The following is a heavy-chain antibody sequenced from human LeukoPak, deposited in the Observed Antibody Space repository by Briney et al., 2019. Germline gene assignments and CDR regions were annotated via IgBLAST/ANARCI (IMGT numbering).Heavy chain of an antibody. Sequence: GGSLRLSCAASGFTFSSYAMSWVRQAPGRGLEWVPAISGSGGSTYYADSVKGRFTISRDNSKNTLYLQMNSLRAEDTAVYYCAKEILTAAIWGINYFDYWGQGTLVTVSS. CDR2: ISGSGGST. V-gene: IGHV3-23*01. D-gene: IGHD2-2*01. CDR3: AKEILTAAIWGINYFDY. CDR1: GFTFSSYA. J-gene: IGHJ4*02.